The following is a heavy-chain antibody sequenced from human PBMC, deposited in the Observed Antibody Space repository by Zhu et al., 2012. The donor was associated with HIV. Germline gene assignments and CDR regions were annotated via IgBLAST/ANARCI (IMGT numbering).Heavy chain of an antibody. CDR2: MYSSGST. CDR3: ARSVKGQLVFDS. D-gene: IGHD1-1*01. J-gene: IGHJ4*02. Sequence: QVQLQESGPGLVKPSETLSFTCTVSGGSMSSHYWNWIRQPPGKGLQWIGYMYSSGSTKYNFSLKSRVAISLDTSNNQFSLTLSSVTTADTAVYYCARSVKGQLVFDSWGQGALVTVSS. CDR1: GGSMSSHY. V-gene: IGHV4-59*11.